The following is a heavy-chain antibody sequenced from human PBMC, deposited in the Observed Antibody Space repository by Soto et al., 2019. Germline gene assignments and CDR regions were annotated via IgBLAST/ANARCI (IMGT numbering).Heavy chain of an antibody. J-gene: IGHJ6*02. D-gene: IGHD2-15*01. CDR3: SRGTDLLYCTGTSCPGIDV. Sequence: EVQLVESGGDLVQPGGSLRLSCVASGFSVSNYWMSWVRQAPEKGLEWLANIRHDGSQTYYVDSVKGRFTISRDNAKNSLYLQMNSLGVDDTAVHYCSRGTDLLYCTGTSCPGIDVWGQGTTVTVSS. V-gene: IGHV3-7*03. CDR2: IRHDGSQT. CDR1: GFSVSNYW.